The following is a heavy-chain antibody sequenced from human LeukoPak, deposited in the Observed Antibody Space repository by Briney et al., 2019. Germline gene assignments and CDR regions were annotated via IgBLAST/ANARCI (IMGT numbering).Heavy chain of an antibody. CDR3: ARAVRYYYDSSGYYNNWFDP. CDR2: ISFDGRNK. J-gene: IGHJ5*02. Sequence: GGFLRLSCAASGFTFSSYAMHWVRQAPGKGLEWVAVISFDGRNKYYADSVKGRFVISRDNSKNTLYLQMNSLRAEDTAVYYCARAVRYYYDSSGYYNNWFDPWGQGTLVTVSS. V-gene: IGHV3-30*09. D-gene: IGHD3-22*01. CDR1: GFTFSSYA.